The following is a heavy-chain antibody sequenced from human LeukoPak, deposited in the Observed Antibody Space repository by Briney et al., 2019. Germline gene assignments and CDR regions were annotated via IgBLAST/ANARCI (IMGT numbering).Heavy chain of an antibody. Sequence: SGGSLRLSCAASGFTFSSYWMSWVRQAPGKGLEWVANIKQDGSEKYYVDSVKGRFTISRDNAKNSLYLQMNSLRAEDTAVYYCARALPGTTWVFRRGKNYYFDYWGQGTLVTVSS. V-gene: IGHV3-7*03. D-gene: IGHD1-7*01. CDR2: IKQDGSEK. CDR1: GFTFSSYW. J-gene: IGHJ4*02. CDR3: ARALPGTTWVFRRGKNYYFDY.